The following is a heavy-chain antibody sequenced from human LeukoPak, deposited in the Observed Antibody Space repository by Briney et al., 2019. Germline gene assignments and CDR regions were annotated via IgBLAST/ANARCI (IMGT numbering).Heavy chain of an antibody. V-gene: IGHV3-23*01. CDR1: GFTFSSSA. Sequence: GGSLRLSCVASGFTFSSSAMNWVRQAPGKGLEWVSAISNNGGYTYYAGSVQGRFTLSRDNSKCTLCLQMNRQRPEDTAVYYCAKQLGYCSDGSCYFAYWGQGTLVTVSS. CDR3: AKQLGYCSDGSCYFAY. D-gene: IGHD2-15*01. J-gene: IGHJ4*02. CDR2: ISNNGGYT.